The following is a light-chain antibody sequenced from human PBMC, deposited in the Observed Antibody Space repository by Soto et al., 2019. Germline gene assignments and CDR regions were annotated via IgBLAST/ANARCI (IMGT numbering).Light chain of an antibody. CDR1: SSDVGGYNY. CDR3: FSYAGSTYV. Sequence: QSALTQPPSASGSPGQSVTISCTGTSSDVGGYNYVSWYQQHPGKAPKLMIYEVTKRPSGVPDRFSASKSGNTASLTVSGLQAEDEADYYCFSYAGSTYVFGTGTKLTVL. CDR2: EVT. V-gene: IGLV2-8*01. J-gene: IGLJ1*01.